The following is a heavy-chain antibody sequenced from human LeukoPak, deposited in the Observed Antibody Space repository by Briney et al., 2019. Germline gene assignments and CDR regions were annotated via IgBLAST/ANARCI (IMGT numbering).Heavy chain of an antibody. CDR1: GFTFSRYS. D-gene: IGHD3-10*01. CDR3: ARDPGITMVRGVIPNYYMDV. CDR2: ISYDGSNK. J-gene: IGHJ6*03. Sequence: GGSLRLSCAASGFTFSRYSMNWVRQAPGKGLEWVAVISYDGSNKYYADSVKGRFTISRDNSKNTLYLQMNSLRAEDTAVYYCARDPGITMVRGVIPNYYMDVWGKGTTVTVSS. V-gene: IGHV3-30*03.